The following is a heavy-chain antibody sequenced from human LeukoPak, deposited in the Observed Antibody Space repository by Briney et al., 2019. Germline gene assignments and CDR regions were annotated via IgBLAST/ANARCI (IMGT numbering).Heavy chain of an antibody. CDR2: IIPLFGST. CDR1: GGNFNNFA. CDR3: ARVTSDDILTGSLYY. V-gene: IGHV1-69*06. J-gene: IGHJ4*02. D-gene: IGHD3-9*01. Sequence: VASVKVSCKASGGNFNNFAITWVRQAPGQGLEWVGLIIPLFGSTDFAQQFQGRVTITADKSTSTAYMELSSLRSEDTAVYYCARVTSDDILTGSLYYWGQGTLVTVSS.